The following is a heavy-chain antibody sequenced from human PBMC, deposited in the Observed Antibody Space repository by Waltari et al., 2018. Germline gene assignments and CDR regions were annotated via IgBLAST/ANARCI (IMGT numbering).Heavy chain of an antibody. J-gene: IGHJ4*02. CDR2: IRYDGSNE. D-gene: IGHD1-1*01. Sequence: QVHLVESGGGVVQPGGSLRLSCAAPGFNFTLFGMHWVRQAPGKGLEWVFFIRYDGSNENYADSVKGRFTMSRDNSKKMLYVQMNNLRAEDSAVYYCVKGNEIDYWGQGTLVTVSS. CDR1: GFNFTLFG. CDR3: VKGNEIDY. V-gene: IGHV3-30*02.